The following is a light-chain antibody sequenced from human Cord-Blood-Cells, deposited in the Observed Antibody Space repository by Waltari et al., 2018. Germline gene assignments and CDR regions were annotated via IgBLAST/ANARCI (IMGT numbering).Light chain of an antibody. J-gene: IGLJ2*01. CDR2: DVS. Sequence: QSALTQPASVSGSPGQSITISCTGTRSEVGGYNYVSWYQQHPDKAPQLMIYDVSNRPSGVSNRLSCSKSGNTASLTSSGLQAEDEADYYCSSYTSSSTLVFGGGTKLTVL. V-gene: IGLV2-14*01. CDR3: SSYTSSSTLV. CDR1: RSEVGGYNY.